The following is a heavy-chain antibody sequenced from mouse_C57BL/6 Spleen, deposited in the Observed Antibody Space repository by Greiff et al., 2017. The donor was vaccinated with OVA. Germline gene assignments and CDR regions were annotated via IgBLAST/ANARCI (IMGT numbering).Heavy chain of an antibody. Sequence: EVHLVESGGGLVKPGGSLKLSCAASGFTFSDYGMHWVRQAPEKGLEWVAYISSGSSTIYYADTVKGRFTISSDNAKHTLFLQMTSLRSEDTAMYYCARNYGSSYWYFDVWGTGTTVTVSS. CDR1: GFTFSDYG. D-gene: IGHD1-1*01. CDR3: ARNYGSSYWYFDV. J-gene: IGHJ1*03. V-gene: IGHV5-17*01. CDR2: ISSGSSTI.